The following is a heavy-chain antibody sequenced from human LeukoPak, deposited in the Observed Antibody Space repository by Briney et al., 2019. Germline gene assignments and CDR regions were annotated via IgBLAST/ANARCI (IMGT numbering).Heavy chain of an antibody. CDR3: ARAGSGRSPDWFDP. D-gene: IGHD1-26*01. CDR1: GFTFISYA. J-gene: IGHJ5*02. CDR2: ISFHGTDS. V-gene: IGHV3-30*04. Sequence: GTSLRLSCAASGFTFISYAIHWVRQAPGKGLEWVAVISFHGTDSFYADSVKGRFTISRDNSKNTLYLQMNSLRAEDTAVYYCARAGSGRSPDWFDPWGQGTLVTVSS.